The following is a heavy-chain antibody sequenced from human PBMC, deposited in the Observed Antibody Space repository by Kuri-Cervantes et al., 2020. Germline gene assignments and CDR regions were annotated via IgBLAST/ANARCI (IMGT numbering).Heavy chain of an antibody. V-gene: IGHV3-30*03. J-gene: IGHJ4*02. CDR3: ARDRRYDYVWGSYRFDS. CDR1: GFTFSSYG. CDR2: ISYDGSNK. Sequence: GESLKISCAASGFTFSSYGMHWVRQAPGKGLEWVAVISYDGSNKYYADSVKGRFTISRDNSKNTLYLQMNSLRAEDTAVYYCARDRRYDYVWGSYRFDSWGQGTLVTVSS. D-gene: IGHD3-16*02.